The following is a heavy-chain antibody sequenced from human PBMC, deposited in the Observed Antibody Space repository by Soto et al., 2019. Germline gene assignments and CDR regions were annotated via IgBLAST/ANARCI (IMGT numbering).Heavy chain of an antibody. CDR2: ISTSGHV. J-gene: IGHJ4*02. D-gene: IGHD3-3*01. V-gene: IGHV4-4*07. CDR3: ARDNNDFWSLYPLAFDY. CDR1: GGSLSKYY. Sequence: SETLSLTCIVSGGSLSKYYWSWIRQPAGKGLEWIGRISTSGHVVSKVSLRSRLTMSVDMSNNHFSLKLTSVTAADAAVYYCARDNNDFWSLYPLAFDYWGQGAPVPVSS.